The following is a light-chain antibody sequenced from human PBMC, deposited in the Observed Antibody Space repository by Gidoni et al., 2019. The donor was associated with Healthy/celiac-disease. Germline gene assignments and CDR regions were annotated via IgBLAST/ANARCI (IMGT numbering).Light chain of an antibody. V-gene: IGKV2-28*01. J-gene: IGKJ5*01. Sequence: DIVMTQSPLSLPVTPGEPASISCRSSQSLLHSNGYNYLDWYLQKPGQSPQLLIYLGSNRASGVPDRFSGSGSGTDFTLKISRVEAEDVGVYYCMQALQTLSITFXXXTRLEIK. CDR3: MQALQTLSIT. CDR2: LGS. CDR1: QSLLHSNGYNY.